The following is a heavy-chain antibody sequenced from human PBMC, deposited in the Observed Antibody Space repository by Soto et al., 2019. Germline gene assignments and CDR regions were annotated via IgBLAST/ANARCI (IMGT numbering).Heavy chain of an antibody. D-gene: IGHD3-22*01. CDR2: ISHSGSTI. Sequence: GGSLRLSCAASGFNFSDYYMTWIRQAPGKGLEWLSYISHSGSTIYYADSVRGRFTISRDNGKNSLFLQMNSLRDEDTAVYYCARVVVVIPPGYYYAMYVWGQGTTVTVSS. CDR1: GFNFSDYY. V-gene: IGHV3-11*04. J-gene: IGHJ6*02. CDR3: ARVVVVIPPGYYYAMYV.